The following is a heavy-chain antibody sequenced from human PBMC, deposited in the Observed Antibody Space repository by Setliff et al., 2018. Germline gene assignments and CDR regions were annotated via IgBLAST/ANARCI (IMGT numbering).Heavy chain of an antibody. D-gene: IGHD3-10*01. Sequence: LSCAASGFTINNAWLSWVRQAPGKGLEWVGRIKSESDGGAPDYGAPVKGRFTISRDDSKNTLYLQMDSLNPEDTAIYYCATPALFTTGWFGYHGMDVWGQGITVTVSS. CDR2: IKSESDGGAP. V-gene: IGHV3-15*01. J-gene: IGHJ6*02. CDR1: GFTINNAW. CDR3: ATPALFTTGWFGYHGMDV.